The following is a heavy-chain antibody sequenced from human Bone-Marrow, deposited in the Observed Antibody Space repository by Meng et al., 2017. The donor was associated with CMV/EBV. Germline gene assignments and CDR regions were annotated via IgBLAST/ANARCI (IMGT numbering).Heavy chain of an antibody. CDR1: GYSFTNYW. Sequence: GESLKISCKADGYSFTNYWIGWVRQMPGKGLEWMGITKPGDSKIQYSPSFQGQVTISADKSISPAYLQWGSLRASDTAMYYCARHYNGAGYLEWFFDYWGQRTLVTVSS. D-gene: IGHD3-3*01. CDR2: TKPGDSKI. V-gene: IGHV5-51*01. CDR3: ARHYNGAGYLEWFFDY. J-gene: IGHJ4*02.